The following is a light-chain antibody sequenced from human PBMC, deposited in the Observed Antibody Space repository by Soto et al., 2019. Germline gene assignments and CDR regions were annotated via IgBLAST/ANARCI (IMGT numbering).Light chain of an antibody. CDR2: AAS. CDR3: QQYSSYPPGIT. CDR1: QGISSY. Sequence: AIRMTQSPSSLSASTGARVTITCRASQGISSYLAWYQQKPGKAPKLLIYAASTLQSGVPSRFSGSGSGTDFTLTISCLQSEAFATYYGQQYSSYPPGITFGQGTRLEIK. J-gene: IGKJ5*01. V-gene: IGKV1-8*01.